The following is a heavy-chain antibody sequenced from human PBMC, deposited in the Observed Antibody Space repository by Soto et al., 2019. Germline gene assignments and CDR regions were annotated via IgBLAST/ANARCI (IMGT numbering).Heavy chain of an antibody. V-gene: IGHV4-4*02. J-gene: IGHJ4*02. D-gene: IGHD1-1*01. Sequence: HVQLQESGPGLVKPSGTLSLTCAISGDSISSPNWWTWVRQPPGEGLEWIGEIYHSGSTNYNPSLKSRVTISLDKSKHQFSLRLRSLTAADTAIYYCARHEDDSPFDYWGQGILVTVSS. CDR1: GDSISSPNW. CDR2: IYHSGST. CDR3: ARHEDDSPFDY.